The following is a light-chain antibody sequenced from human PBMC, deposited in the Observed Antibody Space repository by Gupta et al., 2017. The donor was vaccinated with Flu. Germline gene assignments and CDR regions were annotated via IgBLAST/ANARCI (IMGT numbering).Light chain of an antibody. J-gene: IGLJ1*01. CDR3: CSYAGSSTNYV. CDR1: SSDVGSYNL. CDR2: EGS. Sequence: QSALTQPASVSGPPGQSITISCTGTSSDVGSYNLVSWYQQHPGKAPKLMIYEGSKRPPGVSNRFSGSKSGNTASLTISGLQAEDEADYYCCSYAGSSTNYVFGTGTKVTVL. V-gene: IGLV2-23*01.